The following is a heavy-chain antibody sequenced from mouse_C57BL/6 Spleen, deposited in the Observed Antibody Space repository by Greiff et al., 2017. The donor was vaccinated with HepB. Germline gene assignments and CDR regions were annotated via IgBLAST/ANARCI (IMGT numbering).Heavy chain of an antibody. D-gene: IGHD2-1*01. Sequence: VQLQESGPELVKPGALVKISCKASGYAFSSSWMNWVKQRPGKGLEWIGRIYPGDGDTNYNGKFKGKATLTADKSSSTAYMQLSSLTSEDSAVYFCEGGNYGGPYAMDYWGQGTSVTVSS. CDR2: IYPGDGDT. CDR1: GYAFSSSW. V-gene: IGHV1-82*01. CDR3: EGGNYGGPYAMDY. J-gene: IGHJ4*01.